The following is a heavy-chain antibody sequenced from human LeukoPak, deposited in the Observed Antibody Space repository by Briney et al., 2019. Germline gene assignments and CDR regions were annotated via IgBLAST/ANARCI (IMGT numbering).Heavy chain of an antibody. Sequence: GGSLRLSCAASGFTFSNYWMSWVRQAPGKGLEWVANIKEDGSEKYYVDSVKGRFTISRDNARNSLYLQMNSLRAEDTAVYYCARIIAAAGLDYWGQGTLVTVSS. D-gene: IGHD6-13*01. V-gene: IGHV3-7*03. J-gene: IGHJ4*02. CDR3: ARIIAAAGLDY. CDR1: GFTFSNYW. CDR2: IKEDGSEK.